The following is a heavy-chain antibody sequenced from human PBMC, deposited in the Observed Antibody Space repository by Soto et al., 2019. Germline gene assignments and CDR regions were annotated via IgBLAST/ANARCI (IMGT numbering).Heavy chain of an antibody. V-gene: IGHV3-23*01. D-gene: IGHD2-2*01. CDR2: ISGSGGST. Sequence: EVQLLESGGGLVQPGGSLRLSCAASGFTFSSYAMSWVRQAPGKGLEWGSAISGSGGSTYYADSVKGRFTISRDNSKNTLYLQITSLRAEDTAVYYCAKVPPSASSYFDYWGQGTLVTVSS. J-gene: IGHJ4*02. CDR1: GFTFSSYA. CDR3: AKVPPSASSYFDY.